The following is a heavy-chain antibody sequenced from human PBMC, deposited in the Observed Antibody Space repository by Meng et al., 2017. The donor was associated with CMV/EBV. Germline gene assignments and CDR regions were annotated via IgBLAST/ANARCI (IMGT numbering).Heavy chain of an antibody. Sequence: GESLKISCAASGFTFSTYWMTWVRQAPGKGLEWVVNIKQDGSEKYYVDSVKGRFTISRDNAKNSLYLDMNSLRAEDTAVYYCARGYNRLAASALDYWGQGVLVTVSS. J-gene: IGHJ4*02. CDR1: GFTFSTYW. CDR2: IKQDGSEK. D-gene: IGHD6-13*01. V-gene: IGHV3-7*01. CDR3: ARGYNRLAASALDY.